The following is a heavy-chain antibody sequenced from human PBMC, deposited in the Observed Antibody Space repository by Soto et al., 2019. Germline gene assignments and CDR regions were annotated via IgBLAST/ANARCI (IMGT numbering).Heavy chain of an antibody. J-gene: IGHJ4*02. CDR3: AGLGGYYRACCN. D-gene: IGHD3-3*01. V-gene: IGHV4-59*08. Sequence: PSETLSLTCTVSGGSIRNNYWSWIRQPPGKGLEWVGYIYYTGTSKYNPSLKSRVTISVDSSKNQFSLKLDSVTAADTAVYYCAGLGGYYRACCNWGQKTLMTVSS. CDR2: IYYTGTS. CDR1: GGSIRNNY.